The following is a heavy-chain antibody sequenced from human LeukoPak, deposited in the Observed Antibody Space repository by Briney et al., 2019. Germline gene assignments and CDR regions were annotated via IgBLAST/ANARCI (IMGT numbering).Heavy chain of an antibody. Sequence: PGGSLRLSCAASGFTFSSYGMHWVRQAPGKGLEWVAVISYDGINKYYADSVKGRFTISRDNSKNTLYLQMSSLRAEDTAVYYCAKDNSGSSTGGYYFDSWGQGTLVTVSS. D-gene: IGHD1-26*01. CDR2: ISYDGINK. V-gene: IGHV3-30*18. CDR3: AKDNSGSSTGGYYFDS. J-gene: IGHJ4*02. CDR1: GFTFSSYG.